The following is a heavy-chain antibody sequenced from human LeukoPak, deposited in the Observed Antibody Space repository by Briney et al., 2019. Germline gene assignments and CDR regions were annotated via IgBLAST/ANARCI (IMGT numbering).Heavy chain of an antibody. J-gene: IGHJ4*02. D-gene: IGHD7-27*01. V-gene: IGHV3-20*04. CDR3: ARDSHWGSGHQGY. Sequence: PGGSLRLSCAASGFTFDDYGMGWVRQAPGKGLEWVSGINWNGGSTGYADSVKGRFTISRDNAKNSLYLQMDSLRAEDTALYYCARDSHWGSGHQGYWGQGTLVTVSS. CDR1: GFTFDDYG. CDR2: INWNGGST.